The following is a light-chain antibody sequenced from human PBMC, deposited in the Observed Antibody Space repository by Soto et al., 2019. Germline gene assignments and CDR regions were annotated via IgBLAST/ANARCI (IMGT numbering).Light chain of an antibody. J-gene: IGLJ1*01. Sequence: QSVLTQPPSTSGTHGRRVTISCSGSSSKIGSNTVTWYQQLPGTAPKLLIYSNDQRPSGVPDRFSGSKSGPSASLAISGLQSEDEADYYCAAWDDSLDGYLFGSGTKLTVL. CDR1: SSKIGSNT. V-gene: IGLV1-44*01. CDR3: AAWDDSLDGYL. CDR2: SND.